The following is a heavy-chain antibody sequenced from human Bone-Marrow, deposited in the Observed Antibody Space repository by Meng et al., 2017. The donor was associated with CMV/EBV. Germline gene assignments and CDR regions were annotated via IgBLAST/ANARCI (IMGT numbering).Heavy chain of an antibody. CDR1: GGSISSYY. CDR2: IYYSGST. V-gene: IGHV4-59*01. Sequence: SETLSLTCTISGGSISSYYWSWIRQPPGKGLEWIGYIYYSGSTNYNPSLKSRVTISVDTYKNQFSLKLSSVTAADTAVYYRACSSSYTGCFDPWGQGTLVTGSS. D-gene: IGHD2-2*01. CDR3: ACSSSYTGCFDP. J-gene: IGHJ5*02.